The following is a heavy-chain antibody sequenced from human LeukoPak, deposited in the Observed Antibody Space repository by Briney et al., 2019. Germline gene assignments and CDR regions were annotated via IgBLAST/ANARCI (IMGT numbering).Heavy chain of an antibody. D-gene: IGHD6-13*01. CDR1: GFTFTTYA. Sequence: QTGGSLRLSCAASGFTFTTYAMYWVRQAPGKGLEWVAVISYDGSNEYYADSVKGRFTISRDNSRNTLYLQMNSLRPEDTAVYYCARDSSGTSSWPYFFYYWGQGTLVTVSS. J-gene: IGHJ4*02. CDR3: ARDSSGTSSWPYFFYY. CDR2: ISYDGSNE. V-gene: IGHV3-30-3*01.